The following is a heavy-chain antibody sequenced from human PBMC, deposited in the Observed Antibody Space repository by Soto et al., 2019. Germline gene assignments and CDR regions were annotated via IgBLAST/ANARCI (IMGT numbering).Heavy chain of an antibody. D-gene: IGHD3-16*01. J-gene: IGHJ6*02. CDR3: AQCLLGVNYYYGMDV. CDR2: IIPIFATA. Sequence: QVQLVQSGAEVKKPGSSVKVSCKASGGTFSSYAINWVRQAPGQGLEWMGGIIPIFATADYAQKFQGRVTITADEPTSTAYMALSSLRSEDTAVYHCAQCLLGVNYYYGMDVWGQGTTVTVSS. V-gene: IGHV1-69*12. CDR1: GGTFSSYA.